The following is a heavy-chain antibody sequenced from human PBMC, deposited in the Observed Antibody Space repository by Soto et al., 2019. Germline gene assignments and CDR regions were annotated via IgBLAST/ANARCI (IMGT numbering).Heavy chain of an antibody. CDR1: GGSISSSSYY. V-gene: IGHV4-39*01. CDR2: IYYSGST. Sequence: PSETLSLTCTVSGGSISSSSYYWGWIRQPPGKGLEWIGSIYYSGSTYYNPSLKSRVTISVDTSKNQFSLKLSSVTAADTAVYYCARHGNDYDFWSGRTEYYYYMDVWGKGTTVTVSS. D-gene: IGHD3-3*01. J-gene: IGHJ6*03. CDR3: ARHGNDYDFWSGRTEYYYYMDV.